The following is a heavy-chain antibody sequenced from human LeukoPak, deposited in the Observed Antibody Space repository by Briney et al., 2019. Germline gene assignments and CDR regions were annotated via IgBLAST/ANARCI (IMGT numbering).Heavy chain of an antibody. D-gene: IGHD3-3*02. CDR1: GGSISSSSYY. CDR2: IYYSGST. Sequence: SETLSLTCTVSGGSISSSSYYWGWIRQPPGKGLEWIGSIYYSGSTCYNPSLKSRVTISVDTSKNQFSLKLSSVTAADTAVYYCARQRISQFDYWGQGTLVTVSS. J-gene: IGHJ4*02. V-gene: IGHV4-39*01. CDR3: ARQRISQFDY.